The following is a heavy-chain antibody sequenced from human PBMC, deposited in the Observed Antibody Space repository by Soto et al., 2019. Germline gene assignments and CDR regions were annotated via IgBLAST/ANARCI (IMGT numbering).Heavy chain of an antibody. J-gene: IGHJ4*02. CDR3: VSSIYYADGSNYWPIDY. CDR1: GGSVSSGNYY. Sequence: ASETLSLTCTVSGGSVSSGNYYWSWIRQPPGKGLEWIGYFYYTGSTNYNPSLKSRVTISIDASKNQFSLRLSSVTAADTAVYYCVSSIYYADGSNYWPIDYWGQGTLVTVSS. V-gene: IGHV4-61*01. D-gene: IGHD3-22*01. CDR2: FYYTGST.